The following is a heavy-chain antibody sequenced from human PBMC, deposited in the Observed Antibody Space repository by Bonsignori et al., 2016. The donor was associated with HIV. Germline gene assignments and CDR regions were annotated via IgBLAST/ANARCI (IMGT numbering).Heavy chain of an antibody. Sequence: ASVKVSCKATGYIFTAYYIHWVRQAPGQGLEWLGRINPNGGATDYAQMFQGRVTMTRDTSMNKAYMELSGLQPDDTAIYYCARDWGRREGWDLWGQGTLVTVSS. D-gene: IGHD3-16*01. CDR1: GYIFTAYY. J-gene: IGHJ1*01. CDR3: ARDWGRREGWDL. CDR2: INPNGGAT. V-gene: IGHV1-2*06.